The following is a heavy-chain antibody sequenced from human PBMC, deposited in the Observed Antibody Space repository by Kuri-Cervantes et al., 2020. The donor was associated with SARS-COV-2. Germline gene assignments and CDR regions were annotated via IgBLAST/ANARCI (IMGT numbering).Heavy chain of an antibody. Sequence: SETLSLTCTVSGGSISSYYWSWIRQPAGKGLEWIGRIYTSGSTNYNPSLKSRVTMSVDTSKNQFSLRLTSVTAADTAVYYCASRDADNISSDAFDIWGQGTMVTVSS. V-gene: IGHV4-4*07. CDR1: GGSISSYY. J-gene: IGHJ3*02. CDR3: ASRDADNISSDAFDI. CDR2: IYTSGST. D-gene: IGHD1-1*01.